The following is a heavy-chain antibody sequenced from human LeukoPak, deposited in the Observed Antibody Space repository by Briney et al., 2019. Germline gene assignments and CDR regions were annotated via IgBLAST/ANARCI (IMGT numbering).Heavy chain of an antibody. D-gene: IGHD6-6*01. CDR2: IYWDDDK. J-gene: IGHJ6*03. Sequence: KQSGPTLVKPTQTLTLTCTFSGFSLSTSGGGVGWIRQPPGKALEWLALIYWDDDKRYNPSLKSRLTITKDTSKNQVVLTMTNMDPVDTATYYCARDSSSYYMDVWGKGTTVTVSS. CDR3: ARDSSSYYMDV. CDR1: GFSLSTSGGG. V-gene: IGHV2-5*02.